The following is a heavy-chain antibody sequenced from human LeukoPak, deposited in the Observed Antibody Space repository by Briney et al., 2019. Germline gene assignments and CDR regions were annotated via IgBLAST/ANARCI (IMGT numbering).Heavy chain of an antibody. V-gene: IGHV4-39*01. CDR1: GGSISSGGYY. J-gene: IGHJ5*02. CDR3: ARHSSGGTYYDILTGYEDWFDP. D-gene: IGHD3-9*01. Sequence: PSETLSLTCTVSGGSISSGGYYWSWIRQPPGKGLEWIGSIYYSGSTYYNPSLKSRVTISVDTSKNQFSLKLSSVTAADTAVYYCARHSSGGTYYDILTGYEDWFDPWGQGTLVTVSS. CDR2: IYYSGST.